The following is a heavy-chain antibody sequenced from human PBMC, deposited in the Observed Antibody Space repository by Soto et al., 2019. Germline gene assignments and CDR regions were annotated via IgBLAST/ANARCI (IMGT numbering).Heavy chain of an antibody. J-gene: IGHJ4*02. V-gene: IGHV4-30-2*03. CDR3: ARGYFDGTLYYLPGE. CDR2: IYYSGST. CDR1: GGSISSGGYS. D-gene: IGHD3-9*01. Sequence: SETLSLTCGVFGGSISSGGYSWSWIRQPPGKGLEWIGVIYYSGSTYYNPSLKSRVAISVDMSKNQFSLKLSSVTAADTAVYYCARGYFDGTLYYLPGEWGPGTLVTVSS.